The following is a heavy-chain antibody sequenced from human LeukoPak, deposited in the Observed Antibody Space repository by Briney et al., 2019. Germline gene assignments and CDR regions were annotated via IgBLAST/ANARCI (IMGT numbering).Heavy chain of an antibody. Sequence: GASVKISCKASGYTFTSYYLHWVRQAPGQGLEWMAIINPSDGSTSYAPKFQGRVTMTRDMTTSTVYMELSSLRSEDTAVYYCARLEDGYDDYWGQGTLVTVSS. J-gene: IGHJ4*02. D-gene: IGHD5-24*01. V-gene: IGHV1-46*01. CDR3: ARLEDGYDDY. CDR1: GYTFTSYY. CDR2: INPSDGST.